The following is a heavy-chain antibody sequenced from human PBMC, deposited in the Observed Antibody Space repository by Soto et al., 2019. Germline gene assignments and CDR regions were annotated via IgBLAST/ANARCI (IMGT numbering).Heavy chain of an antibody. CDR1: GYSFSTYW. J-gene: IGHJ4*02. D-gene: IGHD2-21*02. CDR3: ARSPCGNDCYSVAPFDD. Sequence: PGESLKISCKGSGYSFSTYWIGWVRQMPGKGLEWMGIIYTGDSDTRYSPSFQGQVTFSVDKSISTAYLQWSSLKASDTAIYYCARSPCGNDCYSVAPFDDWGQGTLVTVSS. V-gene: IGHV5-51*01. CDR2: IYTGDSDT.